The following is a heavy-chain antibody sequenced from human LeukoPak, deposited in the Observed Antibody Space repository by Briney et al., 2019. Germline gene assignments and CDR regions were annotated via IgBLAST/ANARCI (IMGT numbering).Heavy chain of an antibody. D-gene: IGHD2-15*01. J-gene: IGHJ6*03. V-gene: IGHV4-4*07. CDR2: IYTSGST. Sequence: SETLSLTCTVSGGSISSYYWSWIRQPAGKGLEWIGRIYTSGSTNYNPSLKSRVTMSVDTSKNQFSLKLSSVTAADTAVYYCASTPTYCSGGSCYGGDYYYYMDVWGKGTTVTVSS. CDR1: GGSISSYY. CDR3: ASTPTYCSGGSCYGGDYYYYMDV.